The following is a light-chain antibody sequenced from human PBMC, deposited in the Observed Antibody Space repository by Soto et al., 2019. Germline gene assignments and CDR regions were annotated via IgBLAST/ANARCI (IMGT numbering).Light chain of an antibody. Sequence: QSVLTQPPSVSGSPGQSVTISCAGTSSDVGSFNGVSWYQQPPGTAPKLMIYEVNNRPPGVPDRFSGSKSGNTASLTISGLQAEDEADYYCNSYTTSSTYVFGTGTKVTVL. J-gene: IGLJ1*01. V-gene: IGLV2-18*02. CDR1: SSDVGSFNG. CDR2: EVN. CDR3: NSYTTSSTYV.